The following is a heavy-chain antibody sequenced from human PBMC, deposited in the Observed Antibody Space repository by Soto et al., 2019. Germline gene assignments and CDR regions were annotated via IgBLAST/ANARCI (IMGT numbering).Heavy chain of an antibody. D-gene: IGHD5-12*01. J-gene: IGHJ6*02. CDR3: ARGGDVNYYHGMDV. Sequence: QVQLVQSGGEVKKPGASVKLSCTASGYTFTSYGISWVRQAPGQGLEWMVWISAYNGKPNYAQNVQGRVTMTTDTSTRTAYMDLRSLRSDDTAVYYCARGGDVNYYHGMDVWGQGTTVTVSS. CDR1: GYTFTSYG. V-gene: IGHV1-18*01. CDR2: ISAYNGKP.